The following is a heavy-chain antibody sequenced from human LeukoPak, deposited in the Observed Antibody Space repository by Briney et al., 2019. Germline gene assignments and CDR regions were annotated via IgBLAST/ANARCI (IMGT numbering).Heavy chain of an antibody. J-gene: IGHJ6*03. CDR2: IYSDGST. V-gene: IGHV3-66*01. Sequence: GGSLRLSCAASGFTVRSTHMSWVRQAPGKGLEWVSVIYSDGSTFHADSVKDRFTMSRDNSKNTLHLQMNSLKGDDTAVYYCGKGYMDVWGKGTTVTVSS. CDR3: GKGYMDV. CDR1: GFTVRSTH.